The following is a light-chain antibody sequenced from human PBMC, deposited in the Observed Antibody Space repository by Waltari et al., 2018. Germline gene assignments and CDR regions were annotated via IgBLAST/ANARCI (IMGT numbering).Light chain of an antibody. CDR1: TSEVGTYNR. V-gene: IGLV2-18*02. CDR3: SSYTPCGTWV. Sequence: QSALTQPPSVSGSPGQSVPISCSGPTSEVGTYNRVSCYQQPPGTAPKLIIFDLSSRPSGVSDRFSGSKAGSTASLTISGLQAEDEGDYYCSSYTPCGTWVFGGGTKLTVL. J-gene: IGLJ2*01. CDR2: DLS.